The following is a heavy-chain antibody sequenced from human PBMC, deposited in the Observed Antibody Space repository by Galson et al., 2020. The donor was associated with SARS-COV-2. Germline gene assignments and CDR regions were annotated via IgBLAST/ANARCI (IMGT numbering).Heavy chain of an antibody. D-gene: IGHD2-15*01. CDR3: ATSRIGYCSGGSCYSPYFDY. CDR1: GFTFSSYA. Sequence: TGGSLRLSCAASGFTFSSYAMSWVRQAPGTGLEWVSAISGSGGSTYYADSVKGRFTISRDNSKNTLYLQMNSLRAEDTAVYYCATSRIGYCSGGSCYSPYFDYWGQGTLVTVSS. V-gene: IGHV3-23*01. J-gene: IGHJ4*02. CDR2: ISGSGGST.